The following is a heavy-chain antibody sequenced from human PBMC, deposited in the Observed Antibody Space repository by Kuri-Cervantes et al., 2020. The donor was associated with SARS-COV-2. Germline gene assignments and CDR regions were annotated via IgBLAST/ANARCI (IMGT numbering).Heavy chain of an antibody. Sequence: GESLKISCAASGFTFSSYSMNWVCQAPGKGLEWVSSISSSSSYIYYADSVKGRFTISRDNAKNSLYLQMNSLRAEDTAVYYCARDPWGWYFDLWGRGTLVTVSS. CDR1: GFTFSSYS. V-gene: IGHV3-21*01. D-gene: IGHD7-27*01. CDR2: ISSSSSYI. J-gene: IGHJ2*01. CDR3: ARDPWGWYFDL.